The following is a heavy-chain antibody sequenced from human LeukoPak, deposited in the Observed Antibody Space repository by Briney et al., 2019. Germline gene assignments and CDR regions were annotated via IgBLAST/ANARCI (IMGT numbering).Heavy chain of an antibody. CDR1: GYSISSGYY. Sequence: SETLSLTCAVSGYSISSGYYWGWIRQPPGKGLGWIGSIYHSGSTYYNPSLKSRVTISVDTSKNQFSLKLSSVTAADTAVYYCARVSTGWFDPGGQGTLVTVSS. J-gene: IGHJ5*02. CDR2: IYHSGST. CDR3: ARVSTGWFDP. V-gene: IGHV4-38-2*01. D-gene: IGHD2-8*02.